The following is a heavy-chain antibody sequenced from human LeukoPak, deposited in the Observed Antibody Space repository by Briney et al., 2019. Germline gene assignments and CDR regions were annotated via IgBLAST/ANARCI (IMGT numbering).Heavy chain of an antibody. CDR3: AREQQQLTTDY. D-gene: IGHD6-13*01. CDR1: GYTFITYG. CDR2: ISAYSGNT. Sequence: ASVKVSCRASGYTFITYGISWVRQAPGQGLEWVGWISAYSGNTNYAQKLQGRVTMTTDTSTSTAYMELRSLRSDDTAVYYCAREQQQLTTDYWGQGTLVTVSS. V-gene: IGHV1-18*01. J-gene: IGHJ4*02.